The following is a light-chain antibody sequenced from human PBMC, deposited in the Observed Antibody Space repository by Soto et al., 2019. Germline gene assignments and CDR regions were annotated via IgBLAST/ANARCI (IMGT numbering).Light chain of an antibody. CDR3: QQRTKWPLT. V-gene: IGKV3-11*01. CDR2: DAS. Sequence: EIVLTQSPATLSLFPGDRATLSCRASQSVSISLAWFQQRPGQAPRLLIYDASNRATGILARFSGSGSGTDFTLTISSLEPEDFAVYYCQQRTKWPLTFGGGTKVEIK. J-gene: IGKJ4*01. CDR1: QSVSIS.